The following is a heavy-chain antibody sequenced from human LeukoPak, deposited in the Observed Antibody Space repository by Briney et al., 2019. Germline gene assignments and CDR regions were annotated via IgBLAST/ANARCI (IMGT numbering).Heavy chain of an antibody. V-gene: IGHV1-2*02. Sequence: ASVKVSCKASGYTFTGYYMHWVRQAPGQGLEWMGWINPNSGGTNYAQKFQGRVTMTRDTSISTAYMELSRLRSDDTAVYYCARQGGSWPAFERAFDIWGQGTMVTVSS. CDR2: INPNSGGT. D-gene: IGHD3-3*02. CDR3: ARQGGSWPAFERAFDI. J-gene: IGHJ3*02. CDR1: GYTFTGYY.